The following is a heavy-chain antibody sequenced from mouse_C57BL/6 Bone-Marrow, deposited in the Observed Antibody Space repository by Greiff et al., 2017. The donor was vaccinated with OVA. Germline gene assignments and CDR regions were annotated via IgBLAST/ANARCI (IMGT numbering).Heavy chain of an antibody. J-gene: IGHJ3*01. CDR1: GFTFSSYA. CDR2: ISDGGSYT. Sequence: EVKVVESGGGLVKPGGSLKLSCAASGFTFSSYAMSWVRQTPEKRLEWVATISDGGSYTYYPDNVKGRFTISRDNAKNNLYLQMSHLKSEDTAMYYCARGARLRRGAWFAYWGQGTLVTVSA. V-gene: IGHV5-4*03. CDR3: ARGARLRRGAWFAY. D-gene: IGHD2-4*01.